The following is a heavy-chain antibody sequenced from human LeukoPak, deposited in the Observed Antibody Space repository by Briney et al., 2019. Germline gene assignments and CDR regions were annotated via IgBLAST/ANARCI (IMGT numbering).Heavy chain of an antibody. CDR2: ISSGSTYI. CDR3: AGAPTAPSYYFDY. V-gene: IGHV3-21*01. CDR1: GFTFSTYS. J-gene: IGHJ4*02. Sequence: PGGSLRLSCAASGFTFSTYSMSWVRQAPGKGLEWVSSISSGSTYIYYADSVKGRFTISRDNAKNSLYLQMNSLRAEDTAVYYCAGAPTAPSYYFDYWGQGTLVTVSS.